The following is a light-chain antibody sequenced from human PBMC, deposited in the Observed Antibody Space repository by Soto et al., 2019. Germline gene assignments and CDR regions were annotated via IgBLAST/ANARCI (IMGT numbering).Light chain of an antibody. J-gene: IGKJ5*01. V-gene: IGKV3-11*01. CDR3: QLYKYWPPHT. CDR1: LSVSVY. CDR2: DAY. Sequence: VVLTQSPATMSLSPGERATLSCRTSLSVSVYLDWYQQKPGQAPRLLISDAYNRATGIPATFSGSGSGTEFTLTISSLESEDFAVYYCQLYKYWPPHTLCHGTRLEIK.